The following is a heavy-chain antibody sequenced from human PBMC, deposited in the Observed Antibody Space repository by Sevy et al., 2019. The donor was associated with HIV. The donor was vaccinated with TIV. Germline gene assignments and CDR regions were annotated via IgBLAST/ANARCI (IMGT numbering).Heavy chain of an antibody. CDR1: GYTFTSYG. V-gene: IGHV1-18*01. Sequence: ASVKVSCKASGYTFTSYGISWVRQAPGQGLEWMRWISAYNGNTNYAQKLQGRVTMTTDTSTSTAYMELRSLRSDDTAVYYCARELGSSSWQDAFDIWGQGTMVTVSS. J-gene: IGHJ3*02. D-gene: IGHD6-13*01. CDR3: ARELGSSSWQDAFDI. CDR2: ISAYNGNT.